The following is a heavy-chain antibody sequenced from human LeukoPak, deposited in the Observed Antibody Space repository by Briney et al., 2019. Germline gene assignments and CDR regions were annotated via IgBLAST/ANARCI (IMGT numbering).Heavy chain of an antibody. D-gene: IGHD6-19*01. CDR2: INWNGGST. CDR3: GRALGGAGTGDFDY. V-gene: IGHV3-20*04. J-gene: IGHJ4*02. CDR1: GFTFDDYG. Sequence: GGSLRLSCAASGFTFDDYGMSWVRQAPGKGLEWVSGINWNGGSTGYADSVKGRFTVSRDNAKNSLYLQMNSLRAEDTALYYWGRALGGAGTGDFDYWGQGTLVTVSS.